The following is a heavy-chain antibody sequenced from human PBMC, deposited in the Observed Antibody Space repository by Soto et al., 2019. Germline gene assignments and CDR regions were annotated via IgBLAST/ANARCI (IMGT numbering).Heavy chain of an antibody. V-gene: IGHV4-34*01. Sequence: QVQLQQWGAGLLKPSETLSLTCAVYGGSFSGYYWSWIRQPPGKGLEWIGEINHSGSTNYNPSLKSRVTISVDTSKNQFSLKLSSVTAADTAVYYCARLLAAAGLPWGQGTMVTVSS. CDR3: ARLLAAAGLP. J-gene: IGHJ3*01. D-gene: IGHD6-13*01. CDR2: INHSGST. CDR1: GGSFSGYY.